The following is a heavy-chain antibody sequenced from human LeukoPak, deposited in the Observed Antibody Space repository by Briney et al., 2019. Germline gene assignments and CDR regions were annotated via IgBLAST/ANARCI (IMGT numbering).Heavy chain of an antibody. CDR2: IHPQGSEE. Sequence: PGWSLRLSCAASGFTFSRFWMTWVRQAPGKGLEWVANIHPQGSEEYYVDSVKGRFTISRDNAKNSLYLQMDSLRAEDTAVYYCIILTLVTAPRHYMDVWGKGTTVAVSS. V-gene: IGHV3-7*01. D-gene: IGHD2-21*02. CDR3: IILTLVTAPRHYMDV. CDR1: GFTFSRFW. J-gene: IGHJ6*03.